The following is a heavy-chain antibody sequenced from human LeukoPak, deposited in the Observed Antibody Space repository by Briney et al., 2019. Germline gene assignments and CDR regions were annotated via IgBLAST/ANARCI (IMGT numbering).Heavy chain of an antibody. D-gene: IGHD3-22*01. CDR2: IYPGDSDT. J-gene: IGHJ3*02. V-gene: IGHV5-51*01. Sequence: GESLKISCKALEYSFTTYWIAWARQMPGRGLDWMGIIYPGDSDTTYSPSFQGQVTISVDKSISTAYLQWSSLKASDTAMYYCARRGYDSSGYTDAFDIWGQGTMVTVSS. CDR1: EYSFTTYW. CDR3: ARRGYDSSGYTDAFDI.